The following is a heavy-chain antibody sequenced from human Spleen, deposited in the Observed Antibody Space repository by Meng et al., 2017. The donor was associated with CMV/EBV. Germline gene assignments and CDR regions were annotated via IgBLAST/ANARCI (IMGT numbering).Heavy chain of an antibody. CDR1: GDSISSGSYY. Sequence: GSLRLSCTVSGDSISSGSYYWGWIRQPPGKGLAWIGSLYYNGSTYYNPSLKSRVSISLDTSKNQFSLKLTSVTAADTAVYYCARHGYCSGGSCYSVYFDYWGQGTLVTVSS. J-gene: IGHJ4*02. CDR2: LYYNGST. CDR3: ARHGYCSGGSCYSVYFDY. D-gene: IGHD2-15*01. V-gene: IGHV4-39*01.